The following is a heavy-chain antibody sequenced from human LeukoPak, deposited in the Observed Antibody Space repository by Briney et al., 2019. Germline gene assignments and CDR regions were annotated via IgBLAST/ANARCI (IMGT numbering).Heavy chain of an antibody. Sequence: GGSLRLSCAASGFTVSRNYMSWVRQAPGKGLEWDSVLYSDGSTYYADSVKGRFTISRDNSKNTLYLQMNSLRAEDTAVYYCARSFDFPNWFDPWGQGTLVTVSS. CDR1: GFTVSRNY. J-gene: IGHJ5*02. CDR2: LYSDGST. CDR3: ARSFDFPNWFDP. V-gene: IGHV3-53*01. D-gene: IGHD3-9*01.